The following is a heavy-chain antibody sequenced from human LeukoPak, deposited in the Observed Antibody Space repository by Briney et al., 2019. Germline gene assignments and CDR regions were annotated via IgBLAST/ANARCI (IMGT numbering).Heavy chain of an antibody. CDR3: ASLYSGSFYY. D-gene: IGHD1-26*01. V-gene: IGHV3-53*01. Sequence: PGGSLRLPCAASGFTVSSNYMSWVRQAPGKGLEWVSVIYSGGSTYYADSVKGRFTISRDNPKNTLYLQMNSLRAEDTAVYYYASLYSGSFYYWGQGTLVTVSS. CDR2: IYSGGST. J-gene: IGHJ4*02. CDR1: GFTVSSNY.